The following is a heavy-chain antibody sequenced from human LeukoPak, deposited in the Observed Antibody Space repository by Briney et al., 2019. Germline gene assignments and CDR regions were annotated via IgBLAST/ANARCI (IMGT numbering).Heavy chain of an antibody. Sequence: PSETLSLTCTVSGGSISSYYWSWIRQPAGKGLEWIGRIYTSGSTNYNPSLKSRVTMSVDTSKNQFSLKLSSVTAADTAVYYCARDKLLSARNWFDPWGQGTLVTVSS. D-gene: IGHD2-2*01. CDR2: IYTSGST. CDR1: GGSISSYY. CDR3: ARDKLLSARNWFDP. J-gene: IGHJ5*02. V-gene: IGHV4-4*07.